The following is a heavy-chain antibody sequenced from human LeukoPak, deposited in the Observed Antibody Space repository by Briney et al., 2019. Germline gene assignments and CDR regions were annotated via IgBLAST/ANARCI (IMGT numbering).Heavy chain of an antibody. V-gene: IGHV3-48*01. CDR2: ISSSSSTI. J-gene: IGHJ6*02. CDR1: GFTFSSYS. D-gene: IGHD3-3*01. Sequence: GGSLRLSCAASGFTFSSYSMNWVRQAPGKGLEWVSYISSSSSTIYYADSVKGRFTISRDNAKNSLYLQMNSLRAEDTAVYYCARDGGPFYDFWSGYCREANYYYGMDVWGQGTTVTVSS. CDR3: ARDGGPFYDFWSGYCREANYYYGMDV.